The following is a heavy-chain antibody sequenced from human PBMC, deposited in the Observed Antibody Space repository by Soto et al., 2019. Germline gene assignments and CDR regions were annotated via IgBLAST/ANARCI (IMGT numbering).Heavy chain of an antibody. Sequence: PGESLKISCKGSGYSFTSYWISWVRQMPGKGLEWMGRIDPSDSYTNYSPSFQGHVTISADKSISTAYLQWSSLKASDTAMYYCASGSGSHNWFDPWGQGTLVTVSS. J-gene: IGHJ5*02. CDR2: IDPSDSYT. V-gene: IGHV5-10-1*01. CDR3: ASGSGSHNWFDP. CDR1: GYSFTSYW. D-gene: IGHD3-10*01.